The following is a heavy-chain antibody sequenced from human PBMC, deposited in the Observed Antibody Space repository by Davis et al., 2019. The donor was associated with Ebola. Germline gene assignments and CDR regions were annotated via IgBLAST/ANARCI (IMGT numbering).Heavy chain of an antibody. CDR3: ARYGDYTSVDY. J-gene: IGHJ4*02. D-gene: IGHD4-17*01. Sequence: SETLSLTCTVSGGTISSSSYYWGCIRQPPGTGLEWIGSIDYSGSTSYNPSPKSRVTISVDTSKNQFSLKLSSVTAADTAVYYCARYGDYTSVDYWGQGTLVTVSS. CDR1: GGTISSSSYY. V-gene: IGHV4-39*01. CDR2: IDYSGST.